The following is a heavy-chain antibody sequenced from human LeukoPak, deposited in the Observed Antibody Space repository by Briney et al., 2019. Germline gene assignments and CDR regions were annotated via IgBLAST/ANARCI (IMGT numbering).Heavy chain of an antibody. CDR1: GFSFRSYA. D-gene: IGHD3-3*02. V-gene: IGHV3-23*01. CDR3: AKANGAIFGVAGYFDY. CDR2: ISGSGTNT. Sequence: DPGGSLRLSCAASGFSFRSYAMSWVRQAPGKGLEWVSAISGSGTNTYYADSVKGRFTISRDNSKNTLDLQMNSLRAEDTAVYYCAKANGAIFGVAGYFDYWGQGTLVTVSS. J-gene: IGHJ4*02.